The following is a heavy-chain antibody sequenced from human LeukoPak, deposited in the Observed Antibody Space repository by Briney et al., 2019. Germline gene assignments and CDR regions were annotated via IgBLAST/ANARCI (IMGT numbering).Heavy chain of an antibody. J-gene: IGHJ4*02. CDR1: GGSISSYY. D-gene: IGHD5-12*01. Sequence: PSETLSLTRTVSGGSISSYYRSWIRQPAGKGLEWIGHIYTSGSTNYNPSLKSRVTMSVDTSKNQFSLKLSSVTAADTAVYYCARDGVATIVGIFDYWGQGTLVTVSS. V-gene: IGHV4-4*07. CDR3: ARDGVATIVGIFDY. CDR2: IYTSGST.